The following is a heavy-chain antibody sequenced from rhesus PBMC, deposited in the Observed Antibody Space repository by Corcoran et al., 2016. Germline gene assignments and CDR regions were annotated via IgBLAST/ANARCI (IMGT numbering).Heavy chain of an antibody. CDR1: GYSISSGYY. V-gene: IGHV4-99*02. CDR3: ARAAYCSRGVCYADY. J-gene: IGHJ4*01. CDR2: ISSSGGTP. D-gene: IGHD2-39*01. Sequence: QVQLQESGPGPVKPSETLPLTCAVSGYSISSGYYWGWIRQTPGKGLGYIGYISSSGGTPRLNPSLKSRVTLSKDPSKNQFSLKLTSVTAADTAVYYCARAAYCSRGVCYADYWGQGVLVTVSS.